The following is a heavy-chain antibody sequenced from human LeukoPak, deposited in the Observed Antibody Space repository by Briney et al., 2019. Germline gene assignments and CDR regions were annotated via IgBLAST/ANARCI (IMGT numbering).Heavy chain of an antibody. CDR2: IYYSGST. CDR1: GGSISSYY. D-gene: IGHD1-26*01. CDR3: ARVIRSRDAFDI. J-gene: IGHJ3*02. V-gene: IGHV4-59*08. Sequence: SETLSLTCTVSGGSISSYYWSWIRQPPGKGLEWIGYIYYSGSTNYNPSLKSRVTISVDTSKNQFSLKLSSVTAADTAVYYCARVIRSRDAFDIWGQGTMVTVSS.